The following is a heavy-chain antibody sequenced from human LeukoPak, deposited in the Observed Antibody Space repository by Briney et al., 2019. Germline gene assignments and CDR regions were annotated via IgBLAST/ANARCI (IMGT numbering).Heavy chain of an antibody. D-gene: IGHD2-2*02. J-gene: IGHJ4*02. CDR2: ISTYNGNT. V-gene: IGHV1-18*01. Sequence: GASVKVSRKASGYTFTTFGLSWVRQAPGQGLEWMGWISTYNGNTNYAHKVQGKVTMTTDTSTSTAYKELRSLRSDDTAVYYCARVRFRLLGVSAAISGGDFWGQGTLVTVSS. CDR3: ARVRFRLLGVSAAISGGDF. CDR1: GYTFTTFG.